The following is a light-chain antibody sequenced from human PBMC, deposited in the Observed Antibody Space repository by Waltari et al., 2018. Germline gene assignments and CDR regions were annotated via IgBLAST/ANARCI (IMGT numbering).Light chain of an antibody. Sequence: EIVLTQSPATLSLSPGEGATISCRASQSVSNYLAWYQQKPGQPPRLLIYGTYNRATGIPARFSGSGSGTDFTLTISSLEPEDFAVYYCQQRASWPNTFGQGTKLEIK. V-gene: IGKV3-11*01. CDR3: QQRASWPNT. CDR2: GTY. CDR1: QSVSNY. J-gene: IGKJ2*01.